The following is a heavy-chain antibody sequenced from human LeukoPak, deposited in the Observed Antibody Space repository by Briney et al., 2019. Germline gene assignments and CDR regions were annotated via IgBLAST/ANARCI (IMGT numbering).Heavy chain of an antibody. D-gene: IGHD3-22*01. Sequence: GGSLRLSCAASGFTFSSCAMSWVRQAPGKGLEWVSAISGSGGSTYYADSVKGRFTISRDNSKNTLYLQMNSLRAEDTAVYYCANRQRSYYDSSGPDYWGQGALVTVSS. V-gene: IGHV3-23*01. CDR3: ANRQRSYYDSSGPDY. J-gene: IGHJ4*02. CDR1: GFTFSSCA. CDR2: ISGSGGST.